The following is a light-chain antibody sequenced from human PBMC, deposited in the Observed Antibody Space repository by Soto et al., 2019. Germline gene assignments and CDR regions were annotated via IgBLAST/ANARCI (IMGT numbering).Light chain of an antibody. CDR2: DAS. Sequence: IEVTQSPSSLAASLGDRVTITCRASQTIGTYVNWYRQKSGAAPELLIYDASTLQSGVPSRFRGGASGTDFTLTICSLQLDDFATYYCQQSYNTPLTFGQGTKVDIK. CDR1: QTIGTY. J-gene: IGKJ1*01. V-gene: IGKV1-39*01. CDR3: QQSYNTPLT.